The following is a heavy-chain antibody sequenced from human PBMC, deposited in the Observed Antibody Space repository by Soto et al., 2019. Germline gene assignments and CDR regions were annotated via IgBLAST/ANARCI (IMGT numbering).Heavy chain of an antibody. CDR1: GFAFSSYA. CDR2: ISGSGGST. J-gene: IGHJ4*02. Sequence: PGGSLRLSCSASGFAFSSYAMSWVRQAPGKGLEWVSAISGSGGSTYYADSVKGRFTISRDNSKNTLYLQMNSLRAEDTAVYYCAKDSHTAEGYFDYWGQGTLVTVSS. D-gene: IGHD5-18*01. V-gene: IGHV3-23*01. CDR3: AKDSHTAEGYFDY.